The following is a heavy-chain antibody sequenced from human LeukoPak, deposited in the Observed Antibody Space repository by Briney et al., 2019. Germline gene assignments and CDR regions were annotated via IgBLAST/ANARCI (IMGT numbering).Heavy chain of an antibody. CDR1: GFTFSGSA. J-gene: IGHJ6*03. CDR3: AKGLAAAGTGYYYYYYMDV. D-gene: IGHD6-13*01. V-gene: IGHV3-73*01. CDR2: IRSKANSYAT. Sequence: GGSLRLSCAASGFTFSGSAMHWVRQASGKGLEWVGRIRSKANSYATAYAASVKGRFTISRDDSKNTAYLQMNSLRAEDTAVYYCAKGLAAAGTGYYYYYYMDVWGKGTTVTVSS.